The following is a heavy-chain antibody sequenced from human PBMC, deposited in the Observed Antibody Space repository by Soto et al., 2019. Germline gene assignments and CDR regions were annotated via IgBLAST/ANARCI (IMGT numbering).Heavy chain of an antibody. D-gene: IGHD3-10*01. CDR3: ARQGFGPLHGLVDV. Sequence: SETLSLTCTVSGGSISSYYWSWIRQPPGKGLEWIGYVHHSWGSSYNPSLQSRVAISLDTSKSQFSLKVTSVTATDTAVYYCARQGFGPLHGLVDVWGQGTTVTVSS. V-gene: IGHV4-59*08. CDR1: GGSISSYY. CDR2: VHHSWGS. J-gene: IGHJ6*02.